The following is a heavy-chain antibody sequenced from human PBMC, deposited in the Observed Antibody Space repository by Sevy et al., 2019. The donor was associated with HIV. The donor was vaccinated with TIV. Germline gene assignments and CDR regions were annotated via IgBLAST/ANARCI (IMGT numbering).Heavy chain of an antibody. CDR2: ISSSSSST. Sequence: GGSLRLSCAASGFTFSDYYMSWIRQAPGKGLEWVSYISSSSSSTNDGDSVNGRFTISRDNAKNSLYLQMNSLRAEDTAVDYCARVCHTADRNYYYYMDVWGKGTTVTVSS. V-gene: IGHV3-11*06. CDR1: GFTFSDYY. CDR3: ARVCHTADRNYYYYMDV. J-gene: IGHJ6*03. D-gene: IGHD5-18*01.